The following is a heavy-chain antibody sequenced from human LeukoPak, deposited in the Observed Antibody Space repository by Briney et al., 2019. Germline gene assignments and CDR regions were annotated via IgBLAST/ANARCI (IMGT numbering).Heavy chain of an antibody. J-gene: IGHJ5*02. V-gene: IGHV3-30*02. D-gene: IGHD1-26*01. Sequence: GGSLRLSCAASGFTFRRYGMHWVRQTPGKGLEWVAFIESDESIRQYADLVKGRFTISRDNSKNVLYLQMNSLTTEDTAMYYCTKNAGRREGWFDPGGQGTLVTVSS. CDR1: GFTFRRYG. CDR2: IESDESIR. CDR3: TKNAGRREGWFDP.